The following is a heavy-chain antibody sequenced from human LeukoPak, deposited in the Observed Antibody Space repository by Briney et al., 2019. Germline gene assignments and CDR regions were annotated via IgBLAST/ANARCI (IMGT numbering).Heavy chain of an antibody. CDR3: ARDLNRDTGTTSGY. CDR1: GGSISSSSYY. CDR2: IYYSGST. D-gene: IGHD1-1*01. J-gene: IGHJ4*02. V-gene: IGHV4-39*07. Sequence: SETLSLTCTVSGGSISSSSYYWGWIRQPPGKGLEWIGSIYYSGSTYYNPSLKSRVTISVDTSKNQFSLKLSSVTAADTAVYYCARDLNRDTGTTSGYWGQGTLVTVSS.